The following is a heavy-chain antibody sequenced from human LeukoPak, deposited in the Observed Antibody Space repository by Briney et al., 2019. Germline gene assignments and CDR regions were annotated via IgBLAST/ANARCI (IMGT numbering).Heavy chain of an antibody. D-gene: IGHD3-3*01. CDR3: ARNLYYDFWSGLRLGILDY. CDR2: INTDGSST. J-gene: IGHJ4*02. V-gene: IGHV3-74*01. Sequence: PGGSLRLSCAASGFTFSSYWMHWVRQAPGKGLVWVSRINTDGSSTAHADSVKGRFTISRDNAKNTLYLQMNSLRAEDTAVYYCARNLYYDFWSGLRLGILDYWGQGTLVTVSS. CDR1: GFTFSSYW.